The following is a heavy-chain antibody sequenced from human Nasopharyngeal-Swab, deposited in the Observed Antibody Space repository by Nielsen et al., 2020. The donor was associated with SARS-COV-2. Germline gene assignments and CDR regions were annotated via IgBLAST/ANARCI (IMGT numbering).Heavy chain of an antibody. D-gene: IGHD6-6*01. J-gene: IGHJ4*02. CDR3: AKTNDRHSSSYYFDY. Sequence: SVKGRFTISGDSSKNTLYLQMNSLRAEDTAVYYCAKTNDRHSSSYYFDYWGQGALVTVSS. V-gene: IGHV3-23*01.